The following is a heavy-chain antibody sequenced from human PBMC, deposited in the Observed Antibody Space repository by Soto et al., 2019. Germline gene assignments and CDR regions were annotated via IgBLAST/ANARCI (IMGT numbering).Heavy chain of an antibody. CDR3: AAWHEREHAYDV. J-gene: IGHJ3*01. D-gene: IGHD1-1*01. CDR2: LYDVDGS. V-gene: IGHV3-53*01. CDR1: GLTISGKKY. Sequence: GGSLRLSCAAFGLTISGKKYVAWVRQAPGKGLEWVSGLYDVDGSFYADSVRGRFTTSSDSSKTTVYLQMNDLRPDDTAVYYCAAWHEREHAYDVWGQGTTVTVSS.